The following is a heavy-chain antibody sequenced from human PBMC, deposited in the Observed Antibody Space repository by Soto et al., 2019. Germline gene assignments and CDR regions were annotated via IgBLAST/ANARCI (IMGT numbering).Heavy chain of an antibody. J-gene: IGHJ5*02. Sequence: QVQLQQWGAGLLKPSETLSLTCAVYGGSFSGYYWSWLRQPPGKGREWIGEINNSGSTNYNPTLKSRVTISVDTSKHQFTLKLSSVTAADTAVYYCARTSLRWWFDPWGQGTLVTVSS. CDR3: ARTSLRWWFDP. D-gene: IGHD3-16*01. V-gene: IGHV4-34*01. CDR1: GGSFSGYY. CDR2: INNSGST.